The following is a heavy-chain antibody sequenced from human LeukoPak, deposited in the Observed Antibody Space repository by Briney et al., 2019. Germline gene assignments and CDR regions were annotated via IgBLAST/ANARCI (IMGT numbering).Heavy chain of an antibody. V-gene: IGHV1-18*01. J-gene: IGHJ4*02. CDR2: VSADNGNT. D-gene: IGHD1-26*01. Sequence: GASVKVSCKASGYTFTSYGISWVRQAPGQGLERVGCVSADNGNTYYAQKLEGIVTMTTDTTTSTAYMEMRSLRSDDTAVYAGGSGAYAYCGQGTLVTASA. CDR3: GSGAYAY. CDR1: GYTFTSYG.